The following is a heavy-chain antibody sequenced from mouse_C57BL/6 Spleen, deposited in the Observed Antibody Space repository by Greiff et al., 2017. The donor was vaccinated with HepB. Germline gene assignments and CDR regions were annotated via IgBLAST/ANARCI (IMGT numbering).Heavy chain of an antibody. Sequence: EVQLQESGPGLVKPSQSLSLTCSVTGYSITSGYYWNWIRQFPGNKLEWMGYISYDGSNNYNPSLKNRISITRDTSKNQFFLKLNSVTTEETATYYCARAVGNYVFAYWGQGTLVTVSA. V-gene: IGHV3-6*01. CDR2: ISYDGSN. CDR1: GYSITSGYY. CDR3: ARAVGNYVFAY. D-gene: IGHD2-1*01. J-gene: IGHJ3*01.